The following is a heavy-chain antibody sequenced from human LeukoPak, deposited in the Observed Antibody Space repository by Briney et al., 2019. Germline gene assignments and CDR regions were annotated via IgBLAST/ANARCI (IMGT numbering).Heavy chain of an antibody. CDR1: GDSVSSNSAA. V-gene: IGHV6-1*01. D-gene: IGHD3-16*01. J-gene: IGHJ6*03. Sequence: SQTLSLTCAISGDSVSSNSAAWHWIRQSPSRGLEWLGRTYYRSKWSSDYAVSMKSRITIKPATSKNQFSLQLNSVTPEDTAVYFCAREGGHYYYIDVWGKGTTVTVSS. CDR2: TYYRSKWSS. CDR3: AREGGHYYYIDV.